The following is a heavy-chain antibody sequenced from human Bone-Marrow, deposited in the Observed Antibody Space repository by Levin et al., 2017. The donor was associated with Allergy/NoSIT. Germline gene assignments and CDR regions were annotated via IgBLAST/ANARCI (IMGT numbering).Heavy chain of an antibody. CDR1: GFGFNDAW. CDR3: ATGGIIAASGSWVAFDI. CDR2: IRSKTNGETT. D-gene: IGHD6-13*01. Sequence: NSGGSLRLSCAASGFGFNDAWMNWVRQTPGRGLEWVGRIRSKTNGETTDYAAPVKGRFTISRDDSKYTLYLQMNSLKTEDTAVYYCATGGIIAASGSWVAFDIWGQGTMVTVSS. J-gene: IGHJ3*02. V-gene: IGHV3-15*07.